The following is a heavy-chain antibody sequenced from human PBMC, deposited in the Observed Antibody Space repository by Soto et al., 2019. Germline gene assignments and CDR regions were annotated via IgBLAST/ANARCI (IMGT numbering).Heavy chain of an antibody. CDR2: ISYDGSNK. CDR1: EFTFSSYG. CDR3: ANCGGSCYFELGDYGKDV. Sequence: QVQLVESGGGVVQPGRSLRLSCAASEFTFSSYGMHWVRQAPGKGLEWVAVISYDGSNKYYADSVKGRFTISRDNSKNTLHLQMNSLRAEDTAVYYCANCGGSCYFELGDYGKDVWRQGTTITVSS. D-gene: IGHD2-15*01. V-gene: IGHV3-30*18. J-gene: IGHJ6*02.